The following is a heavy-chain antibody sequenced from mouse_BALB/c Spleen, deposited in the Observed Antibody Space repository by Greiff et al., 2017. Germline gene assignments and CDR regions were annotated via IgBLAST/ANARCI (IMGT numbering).Heavy chain of an antibody. CDR2: IYPGDGDT. Sequence: QVQLKQSGAELARPGASVKLSCKASGYTFTSYWMQWVKQRPGQGLEWIGAIYPGDGDTRYTQKFKGKATLTADKSSSTAYMQLSSLASEDSAVYYCARDRYGSRYYAMDYWGQGTSVTVSS. V-gene: IGHV1-87*01. CDR1: GYTFTSYW. D-gene: IGHD1-1*01. CDR3: ARDRYGSRYYAMDY. J-gene: IGHJ4*01.